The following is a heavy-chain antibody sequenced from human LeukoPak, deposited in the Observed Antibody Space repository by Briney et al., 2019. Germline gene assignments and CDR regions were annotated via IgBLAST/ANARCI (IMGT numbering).Heavy chain of an antibody. Sequence: SGTLSLTCAVSGGSISSSNWWSWVRQPPGKGLEWIGEMYHSGSTNYNPSLKSRVTISVDKSKNQFSLKLSSVTAADTAVYYCAREDDILAGYYLSRLGGFDYWGQGTLVTVSS. CDR1: GGSISSSNW. CDR3: AREDDILAGYYLSRLGGFDY. CDR2: MYHSGST. J-gene: IGHJ4*02. V-gene: IGHV4-4*02. D-gene: IGHD3-9*01.